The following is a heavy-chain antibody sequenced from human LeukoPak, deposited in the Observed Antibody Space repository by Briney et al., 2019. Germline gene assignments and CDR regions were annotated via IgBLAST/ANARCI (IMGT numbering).Heavy chain of an antibody. CDR2: IYYSGRT. V-gene: IGHV4-30-4*01. J-gene: IGHJ4*02. CDR1: VDSISRGDYY. D-gene: IGHD3-10*01. CDR3: ARARTYSYGSGSYSFDY. Sequence: PSETLSLTCTVSVDSISRGDYYCGWIRQPPGKGLEWIGYIYYSGRTYYNPSLKRRATISVDASKNQYRLMLSSVTAAATAAYCCARARTYSYGSGSYSFDYGGQGTLVTVSS.